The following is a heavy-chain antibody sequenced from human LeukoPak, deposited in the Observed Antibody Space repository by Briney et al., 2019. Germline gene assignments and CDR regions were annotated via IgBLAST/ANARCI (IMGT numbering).Heavy chain of an antibody. V-gene: IGHV4-34*01. J-gene: IGHJ5*02. CDR1: GGSFSGYY. D-gene: IGHD5-18*01. CDR3: ATSTGCGYSYGFCAAGWFDP. CDR2: INHSGST. Sequence: SETLSLTCAVYGGSFSGYYWSWIRQPPGKGLEWIGDINHSGSTNYNPSLKSRVTISVDTSKNQFSLKLSSVTAADTAVYYCATSTGCGYSYGFCAAGWFDPWGQGTLVTVSS.